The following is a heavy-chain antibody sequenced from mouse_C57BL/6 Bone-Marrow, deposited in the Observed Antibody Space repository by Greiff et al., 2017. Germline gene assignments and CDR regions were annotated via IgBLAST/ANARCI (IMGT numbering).Heavy chain of an antibody. CDR1: GYTFTSYW. Sequence: QVQLQQPGAELVMPGASVKLSCKASGYTFTSYWMHWVKQRPGQGLEWIGEIDPSDSYTNYNQQFKGKSTLTVDKSSSTAYMQLSSLTSEDTAVYYCTTWNLLLRYLDHWGQGTTLTVSS. CDR3: TTWNLLLRYLDH. CDR2: IDPSDSYT. V-gene: IGHV1-69*01. J-gene: IGHJ2*01. D-gene: IGHD1-1*01.